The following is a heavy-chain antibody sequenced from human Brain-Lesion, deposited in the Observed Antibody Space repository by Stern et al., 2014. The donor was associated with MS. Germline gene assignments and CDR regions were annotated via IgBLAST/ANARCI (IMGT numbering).Heavy chain of an antibody. CDR2: IFPRDSNT. V-gene: IGHV5-51*03. J-gene: IGHJ4*02. D-gene: IGHD5-12*01. Sequence: EVQLVQSGAEVKKPGESLKISCEASGYLFDDYWIGWVRQMSGRGLELVAIIFPRDSNTRYSPSVQGQVPISADKSISTAYLPRSSLRASDTAMYSGARSPATPSGYDRFDYWGQGALVTVSS. CDR3: ARSPATPSGYDRFDY. CDR1: GYLFDDYW.